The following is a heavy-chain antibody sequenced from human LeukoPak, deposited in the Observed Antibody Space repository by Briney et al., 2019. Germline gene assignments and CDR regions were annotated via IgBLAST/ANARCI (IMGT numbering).Heavy chain of an antibody. CDR2: ISYDGSNK. J-gene: IGHJ6*04. V-gene: IGHV3-30*18. Sequence: GRSLRLSCAASGFTFSSYGMHWVRQAPGKGLEWVAVISYDGSNKYYADSVKGRFTISRDNSKNTLYLQMNSLRAEDTAVYYCAKPYLHSMVRGYYYYGMDVWGKGTTVTASS. CDR3: AKPYLHSMVRGYYYYGMDV. CDR1: GFTFSSYG. D-gene: IGHD3-10*01.